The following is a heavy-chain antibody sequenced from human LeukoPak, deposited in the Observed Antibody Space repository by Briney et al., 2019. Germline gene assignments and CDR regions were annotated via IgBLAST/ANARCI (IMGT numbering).Heavy chain of an antibody. V-gene: IGHV3-30*18. CDR3: AKDGNSGYDYYYYGMDV. D-gene: IGHD5-12*01. J-gene: IGHJ6*04. CDR1: GFTFSSYG. Sequence: GRSLRLSCAASGFTFSSYGMHWVRQAPGKGLEWVAVISYDGSNKYYADSVKGRFTISRDNSKNTLYLQMNSLRAEDTAVYYCAKDGNSGYDYYYYGMDVWGKGTTVTVSS. CDR2: ISYDGSNK.